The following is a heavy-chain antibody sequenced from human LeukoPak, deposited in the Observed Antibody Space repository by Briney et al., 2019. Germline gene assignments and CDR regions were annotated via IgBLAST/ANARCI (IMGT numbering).Heavy chain of an antibody. Sequence: SETLSLTCTVSGGSINSYYWSWIRQPPGKGLEWIGYIYYSGSTKYNPSLKSRVTISVDTSKNQFSLKLSSVTAADTAVYYCARHRKITMVRGSNFFDPWGQGTLVTVSS. J-gene: IGHJ5*02. CDR1: GGSINSYY. D-gene: IGHD3-10*01. V-gene: IGHV4-59*08. CDR3: ARHRKITMVRGSNFFDP. CDR2: IYYSGST.